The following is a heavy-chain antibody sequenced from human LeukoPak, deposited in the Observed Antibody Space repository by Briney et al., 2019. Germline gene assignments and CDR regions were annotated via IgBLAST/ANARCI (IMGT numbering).Heavy chain of an antibody. CDR2: IKQDGSEK. J-gene: IGHJ6*02. CDR3: AKVDYGDYYYYGMDV. D-gene: IGHD4-17*01. V-gene: IGHV3-7*03. Sequence: PGGSLRLSCAASGFTFSSYWMSWVRQAPGKGLEWVANIKQDGSEKYYVDSVKGRFTISRDNAKNSLYLQMNSLRAEDTAVYYCAKVDYGDYYYYGMDVWGQGTTVTVSS. CDR1: GFTFSSYW.